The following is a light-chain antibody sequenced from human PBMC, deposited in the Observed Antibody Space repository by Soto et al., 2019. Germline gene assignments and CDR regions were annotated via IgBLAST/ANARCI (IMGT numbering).Light chain of an antibody. CDR3: QSYDSSLSGGV. J-gene: IGLJ3*02. V-gene: IGLV1-40*01. CDR2: GNS. Sequence: QSVLTQPPSVSGAPGQRVTISCTGSSSNIGAGYDVHWYQQLPGTAPKLLIYGNSNRPSGVPDRFSGSKTGTSASLAITGLRAEDEADCQSYDSSLSGGVFGGGTKVTVL. CDR1: SSNIGAGYD.